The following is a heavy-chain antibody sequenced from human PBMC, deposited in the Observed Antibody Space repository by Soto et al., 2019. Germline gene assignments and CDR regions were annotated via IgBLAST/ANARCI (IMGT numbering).Heavy chain of an antibody. CDR3: ARDGPSFLRHIVVVPAAQDDAFDI. V-gene: IGHV1-18*01. D-gene: IGHD2-2*01. CDR1: GYIRTRYG. Sequence: GSLTVSCKCSGYIRTRYGIIWVRQAPVQVREGMGGIRAYNGNTNYAQKFQGRVTMTTDTSTSTAYMELRSLRSDDTAVYYCARDGPSFLRHIVVVPAAQDDAFDIWGQGKMV. J-gene: IGHJ3*02. CDR2: IRAYNGNT.